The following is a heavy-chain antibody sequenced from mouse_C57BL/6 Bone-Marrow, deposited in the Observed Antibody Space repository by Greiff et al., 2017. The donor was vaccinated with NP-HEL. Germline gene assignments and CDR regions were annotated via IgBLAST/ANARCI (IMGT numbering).Heavy chain of an antibody. V-gene: IGHV5-9-1*02. CDR1: GFTFSSYA. CDR3: TRDRSNHWYFDV. D-gene: IGHD2-5*01. CDR2: ISSGGDYI. J-gene: IGHJ1*03. Sequence: EVQVVESGEGLVKPGGSLKLSCAASGFTFSSYAMSWVRQTPEKRLEWVAYISSGGDYIYYADTVKGRFTISRDNARNTLYLQMSSLKSEDTAMYYCTRDRSNHWYFDVWGTGTTVTVSS.